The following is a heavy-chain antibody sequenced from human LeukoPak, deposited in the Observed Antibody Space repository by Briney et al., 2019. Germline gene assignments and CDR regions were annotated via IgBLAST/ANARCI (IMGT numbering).Heavy chain of an antibody. CDR1: GFTFSSYA. J-gene: IGHJ4*02. Sequence: GGSLRLSCAASGFTFSSYAMSWVRQAPGKGLEWVSAISGSGDSTYYADSVKGRFTISRDNSKNTLYLQMNSLRAEDTAVYYCAKARYSGYDAHYFDYWGQGTLVTVSS. V-gene: IGHV3-23*01. CDR3: AKARYSGYDAHYFDY. CDR2: ISGSGDST. D-gene: IGHD5-12*01.